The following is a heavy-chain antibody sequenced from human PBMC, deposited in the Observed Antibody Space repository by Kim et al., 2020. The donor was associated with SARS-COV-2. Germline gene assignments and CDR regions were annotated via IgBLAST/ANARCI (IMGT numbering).Heavy chain of an antibody. V-gene: IGHV4-31*03. CDR2: IYYSGST. J-gene: IGHJ2*01. D-gene: IGHD2-2*02. Sequence: SETLSLTCTVSGGSISSGGYYWSWIRQHPGKGLEWIGYIYYSGSTYYNPSLKSRVTISVDTSKNQFSLKLSSVTAADTAVYYCARVPYRLPAAIPMVWYFDLWGRGTLVTVSS. CDR1: GGSISSGGYY. CDR3: ARVPYRLPAAIPMVWYFDL.